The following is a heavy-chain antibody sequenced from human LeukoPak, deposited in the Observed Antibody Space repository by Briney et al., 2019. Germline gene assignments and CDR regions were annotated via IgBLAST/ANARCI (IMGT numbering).Heavy chain of an antibody. J-gene: IGHJ4*02. Sequence: GGSLRLSCTASGFAFGVYAMSWFRQAPGKGLEWVGFIRSKAYGGTTEYAAAVKGRFTISRDDSKSIAYLQMNSLKTEDTAVYYCSRAWGYDYVWGSYYYWGQGTLVTVSS. D-gene: IGHD3-16*01. CDR3: SRAWGYDYVWGSYYY. CDR1: GFAFGVYA. V-gene: IGHV3-49*03. CDR2: IRSKAYGGTT.